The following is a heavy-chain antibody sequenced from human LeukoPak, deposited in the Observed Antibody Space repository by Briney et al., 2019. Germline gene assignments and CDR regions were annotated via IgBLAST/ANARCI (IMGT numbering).Heavy chain of an antibody. CDR2: IIPIFGTA. V-gene: IGHV1-69*06. J-gene: IGHJ4*02. D-gene: IGHD3-22*01. CDR1: GGTFSSYA. Sequence: ASVKVSCKASGGTFSSYAISWVRQAPGQGLEWMGGIIPIFGTANYAQKFQGRVTMTEDTSTDTAYMELSSLRSEDTAVYYCATSPTSYYYDSSGLDYWGQGTLVTVSS. CDR3: ATSPTSYYYDSSGLDY.